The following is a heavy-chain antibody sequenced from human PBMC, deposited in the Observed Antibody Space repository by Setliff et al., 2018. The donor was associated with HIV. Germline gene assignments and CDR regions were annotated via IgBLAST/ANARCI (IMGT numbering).Heavy chain of an antibody. Sequence: SETLSLTCTVSGGSISSGSYYWSWIRQPAGKGLEWIGRIYTSGSTNYNPSLKSRVTISVDTSKNQFSLKLSSVTAADTAVYYCARSKIRPTSAFDIWGQGTMVTVTS. CDR3: ARSKIRPTSAFDI. V-gene: IGHV4-61*02. CDR2: IYTSGST. CDR1: GGSISSGSYY. J-gene: IGHJ3*02.